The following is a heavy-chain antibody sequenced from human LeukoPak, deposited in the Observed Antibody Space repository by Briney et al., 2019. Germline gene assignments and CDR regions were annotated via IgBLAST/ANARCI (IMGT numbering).Heavy chain of an antibody. V-gene: IGHV1-3*02. J-gene: IGHJ4*02. CDR3: ARGGGKGRNPGRSRGNYFDY. CDR1: GYTFTSYA. CDR2: SNAGNGNT. D-gene: IGHD1-14*01. Sequence: ASVKVSCKASGYTFTSYAMHWVRQAPGQRLEWMGWSNAGNGNTKYSQEFQGRVTITRDTSASTAYMELSSLRSEDMAVYYCARGGGKGRNPGRSRGNYFDYWGQGTLVTVSS.